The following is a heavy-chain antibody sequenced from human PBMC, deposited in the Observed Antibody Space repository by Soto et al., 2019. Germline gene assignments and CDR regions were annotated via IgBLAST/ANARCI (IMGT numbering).Heavy chain of an antibody. CDR2: IIPIFGTA. CDR1: GGTFSSYA. Sequence: ASVKVSCKASGGTFSSYAISWVRQAPGQGLEWMGGIIPIFGTANYAQKFQGRVTITADESTSTAYMELSSLRSEDTAVYYCARDLPNRVVPAALRYYYYGMDVWGQGTTVTVSS. D-gene: IGHD2-2*02. CDR3: ARDLPNRVVPAALRYYYYGMDV. V-gene: IGHV1-69*13. J-gene: IGHJ6*02.